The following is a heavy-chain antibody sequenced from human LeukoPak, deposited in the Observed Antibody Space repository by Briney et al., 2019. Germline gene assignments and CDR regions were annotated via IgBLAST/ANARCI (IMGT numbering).Heavy chain of an antibody. CDR3: AVGIVGASTGAFDI. D-gene: IGHD1-26*01. V-gene: IGHV1-18*01. Sequence: ASVKVSCKASGYTFTSYGISWVRQAPGQGLEWMGWISAYNGNTSYAQKLQGRVTMTTDTSTSTAYMELRSLRSEDTAVYYCAVGIVGASTGAFDIWGQGTMVTVSS. J-gene: IGHJ3*02. CDR1: GYTFTSYG. CDR2: ISAYNGNT.